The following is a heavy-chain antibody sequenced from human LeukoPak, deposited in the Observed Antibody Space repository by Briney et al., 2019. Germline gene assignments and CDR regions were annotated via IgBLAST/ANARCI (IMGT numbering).Heavy chain of an antibody. V-gene: IGHV1-2*02. D-gene: IGHD2-2*01. CDR3: ARDFCSTSCNLGY. J-gene: IGHJ4*02. CDR2: INPNSGGT. Sequence: GASVKVSCKASGYTFTGYYMHWVRQAPGQGLEWMGWINPNSGGTNYAQKFQGRVTMTRDTSISTAYMELSRLRSDDTAVYYCARDFCSTSCNLGYWGQGTLVTVSS. CDR1: GYTFTGYY.